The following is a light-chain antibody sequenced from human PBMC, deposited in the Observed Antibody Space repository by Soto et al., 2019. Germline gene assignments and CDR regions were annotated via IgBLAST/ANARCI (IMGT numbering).Light chain of an antibody. V-gene: IGKV1-39*01. CDR3: QSTYDTPT. CDR2: GAS. CDR1: QSIYSY. Sequence: DIRMTQSPSSLSASVGDRVTITCRASQSIYSYLNWYQQRPGRAPKLLIYGASTLHSGIPSRFRGGGSGTDFTNYILTITSLQPEDSATYYCQSTYDTPTFGGGTKVEIK. J-gene: IGKJ4*01.